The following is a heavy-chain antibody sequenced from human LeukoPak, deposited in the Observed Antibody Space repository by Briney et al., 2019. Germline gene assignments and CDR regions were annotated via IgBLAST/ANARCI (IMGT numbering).Heavy chain of an antibody. CDR2: IYYSGST. Sequence: SETLSLTCTVSGGSISSYYWSWIRQPPGKGLEWIGYIYYSGSTNYNPSLKSRVTISVDTSKNQFSLKLSSVTAADTAVYYCARSSGWLLPDYWGQGTLVTVSS. D-gene: IGHD1-26*01. J-gene: IGHJ4*02. CDR3: ARSSGWLLPDY. CDR1: GGSISSYY. V-gene: IGHV4-59*08.